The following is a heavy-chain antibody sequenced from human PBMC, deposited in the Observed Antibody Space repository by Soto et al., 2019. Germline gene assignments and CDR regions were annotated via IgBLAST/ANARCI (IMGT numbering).Heavy chain of an antibody. Sequence: VXXSCXASGYTXXXXXXXXVRQAPGQRLEWMGWINAYNANTNYAQKFQGRVTMTIDTSATTAYLELRSLRSDDTAVFYCARGDSPVHFDHWGQGTLVTSPQ. D-gene: IGHD4-4*01. CDR1: GYTXXXXX. CDR2: INAYNANT. CDR3: ARGDSPVHFDH. J-gene: IGHJ4*02. V-gene: IGHV1-18*01.